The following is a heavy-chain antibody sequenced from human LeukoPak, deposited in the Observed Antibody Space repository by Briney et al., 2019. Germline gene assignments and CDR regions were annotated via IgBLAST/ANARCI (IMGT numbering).Heavy chain of an antibody. CDR1: GYTFTGYY. CDR3: ARAKGRGYSYGFDY. V-gene: IGHV1-2*02. D-gene: IGHD5-18*01. J-gene: IGHJ4*02. CDR2: INPNSGGT. Sequence: ASVKVSCKASGYTFTGYYMHWVRQAPGQGLEWMGWINPNSGGTNYAQKFQGRVTMTRDTSISTAYMELSRLRSDDTAVYYCARAKGRGYSYGFDYWGQGTLVTVSS.